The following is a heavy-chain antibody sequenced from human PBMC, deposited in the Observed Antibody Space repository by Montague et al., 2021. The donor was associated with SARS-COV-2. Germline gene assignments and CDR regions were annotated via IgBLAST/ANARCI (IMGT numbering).Heavy chain of an antibody. J-gene: IGHJ4*02. CDR2: IRGSGGST. V-gene: IGHV3-23*01. Sequence: SLRLSCAASGFSFSFYAMSWVRQAPGKGLEWVPGIRGSGGSTYYADSVKGRFTISRDNSKNTLYLQMNSLRAGDTAVYYCARMDILTAYPDDYWGQGTLVTVSS. D-gene: IGHD3-9*01. CDR1: GFSFSFYA. CDR3: ARMDILTAYPDDY.